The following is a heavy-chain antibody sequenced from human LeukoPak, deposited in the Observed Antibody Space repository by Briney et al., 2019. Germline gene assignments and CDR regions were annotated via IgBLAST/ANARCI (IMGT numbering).Heavy chain of an antibody. CDR3: AKDGQWQLPGHSYCDL. Sequence: QTGGSLRLSCAASGFTFSSYGMHWVRQAPGKGLGWVAFIRYDGSDKYYADSVKGRITNSRDNSKNTLDLQMHSLRAEDTAMYECAKDGQWQLPGHSYCDLWLRRSLVSDCS. V-gene: IGHV3-30*02. J-gene: IGHJ2*01. D-gene: IGHD1-26*01. CDR2: IRYDGSDK. CDR1: GFTFSSYG.